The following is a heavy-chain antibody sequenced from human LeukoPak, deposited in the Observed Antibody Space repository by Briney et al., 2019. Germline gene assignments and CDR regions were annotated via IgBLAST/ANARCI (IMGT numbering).Heavy chain of an antibody. J-gene: IGHJ3*02. Sequence: SETLSLICAVYGGSFSGYYWSWIRRPPGKGLEWIGEINHSGSTNYNPSLKSRVTISVDTSKNQFSLKLSSVTAADTAVYYCAREDIVVVVAATRHAFDIWGQGTMVTVSS. V-gene: IGHV4-34*01. D-gene: IGHD2-15*01. CDR2: INHSGST. CDR3: AREDIVVVVAATRHAFDI. CDR1: GGSFSGYY.